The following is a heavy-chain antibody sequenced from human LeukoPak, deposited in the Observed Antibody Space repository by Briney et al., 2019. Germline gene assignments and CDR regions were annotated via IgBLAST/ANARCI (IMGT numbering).Heavy chain of an antibody. J-gene: IGHJ6*02. CDR3: ARVIISRWSFYYGMEV. V-gene: IGHV3-21*01. Sequence: PGGSLRLSCAASGFTFSSYGMHWVRQAPGKGLEWVSSISGSATYTHYADSAKGRFTISRDNAKNSLYLQMDSLRAEDTAVYYCARVIISRWSFYYGMEVWGQGTTVTVS. CDR2: ISGSATYT. CDR1: GFTFSSYG. D-gene: IGHD6-13*01.